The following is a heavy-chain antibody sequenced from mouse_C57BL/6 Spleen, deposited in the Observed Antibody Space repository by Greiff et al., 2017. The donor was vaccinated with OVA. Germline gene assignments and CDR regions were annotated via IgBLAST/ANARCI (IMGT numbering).Heavy chain of an antibody. CDR3: TRETGISGRAMDY. Sequence: DVHLVESGEGLVKPGGSLKLSCAASGFTFSSYAMSWVRQTPEKRLEWVAYISSGGDYIYYADTVKGRFTISRDNARNTLYLQMSSLKSEDTAMYYCTRETGISGRAMDYWGQGTSVTVSS. V-gene: IGHV5-9-1*02. CDR1: GFTFSSYA. CDR2: ISSGGDYI. D-gene: IGHD3-2*02. J-gene: IGHJ4*01.